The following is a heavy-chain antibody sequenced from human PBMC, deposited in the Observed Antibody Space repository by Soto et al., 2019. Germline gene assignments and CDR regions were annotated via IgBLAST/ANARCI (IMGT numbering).Heavy chain of an antibody. CDR3: ARGGYDTASPYNWFDP. CDR1: GFTFSYYG. D-gene: IGHD3-22*01. CDR2: MWSDGTTK. J-gene: IGHJ5*02. Sequence: GGSRRRSWAASGFTFSYYGMHWGRQAPGKGLEWVAIMWSDGTTKYYADSVKGRFSISRDNSKNTVYLQMNSLRAEDTAVYYCARGGYDTASPYNWFDPWGQGTPVTVSS. V-gene: IGHV3-33*03.